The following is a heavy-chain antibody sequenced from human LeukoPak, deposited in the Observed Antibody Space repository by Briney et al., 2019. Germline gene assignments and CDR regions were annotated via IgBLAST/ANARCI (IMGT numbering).Heavy chain of an antibody. J-gene: IGHJ5*02. CDR1: GFTFSSYW. CDR2: IKQDGSEK. Sequence: GGSLRLSCAASGFTFSSYWMSWLRQAPGKGLEWVANIKQDGSEKYYVDSVKGRFTISRDNAKNSLYLQMNSLRAEDTAVYYCARDLGQYYDTSDNWFDPWGQGTLVTVSS. CDR3: ARDLGQYYDTSDNWFDP. D-gene: IGHD3-22*01. V-gene: IGHV3-7*01.